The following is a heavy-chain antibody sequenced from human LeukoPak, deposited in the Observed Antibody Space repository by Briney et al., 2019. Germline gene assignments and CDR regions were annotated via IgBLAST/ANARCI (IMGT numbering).Heavy chain of an antibody. CDR2: ISGSGGTT. V-gene: IGHV3-23*01. Sequence: GGSLRLSCAASGFTFSIYAMSWVRQAPGKGLEWVSVISGSGGTTYYADSVKGRFTISRDNSKNTLYLQMSSLRAEGTAVYYCAKDGDGGVVGVREYYFDYWGQGTLVTVSS. CDR1: GFTFSIYA. J-gene: IGHJ4*02. CDR3: AKDGDGGVVGVREYYFDY. D-gene: IGHD2-15*01.